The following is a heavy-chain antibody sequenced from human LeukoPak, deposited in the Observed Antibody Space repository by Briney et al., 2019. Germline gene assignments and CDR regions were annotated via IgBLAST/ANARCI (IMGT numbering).Heavy chain of an antibody. V-gene: IGHV4-59*01. CDR3: ASLGGYCSSTSCPDDAFDI. D-gene: IGHD2-2*01. CDR2: IYCSGST. J-gene: IGHJ3*02. Sequence: SETLSLTCTVSGGSISSYYWSWIRQPPGKGLEWIGYIYCSGSTNYNPSLKSRVTIPVDTTKNQFSLKLSSVTAADTAVYYCASLGGYCSSTSCPDDAFDIWGQGTMVTVSS. CDR1: GGSISSYY.